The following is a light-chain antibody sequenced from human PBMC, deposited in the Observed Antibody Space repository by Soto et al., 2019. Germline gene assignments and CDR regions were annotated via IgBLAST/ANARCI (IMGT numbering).Light chain of an antibody. V-gene: IGKV1-16*02. CDR1: QEISNH. CDR2: DAS. Sequence: DIQMTQSPSSLSASVGDRVTITCRASQEISNHLAWFQQKPGKPPKSLIYDASSLQSGVPSQFSGSGSGTDFTLTISSLQTEDFAAYYWQEYHNYPVTFGGGTKVEIK. J-gene: IGKJ4*01. CDR3: QEYHNYPVT.